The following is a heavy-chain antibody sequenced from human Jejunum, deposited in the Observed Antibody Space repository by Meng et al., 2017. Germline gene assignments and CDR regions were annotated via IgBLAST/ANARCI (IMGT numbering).Heavy chain of an antibody. V-gene: IGHV2-5*02. D-gene: IGHD6-13*01. Sequence: QITLKESGPTLVKPTQTLTLTCTFSGFSLNTRGVGVGWIRQPPGKALECLALIYWDNDKRYNPSLKNRLTITKDTSRNQVVLTMPNMDPVDTATYFCAHRLAYSTNYNVGWFDPWGQGTLVTVSS. CDR1: GFSLNTRGVG. CDR3: AHRLAYSTNYNVGWFDP. J-gene: IGHJ5*02. CDR2: IYWDNDK.